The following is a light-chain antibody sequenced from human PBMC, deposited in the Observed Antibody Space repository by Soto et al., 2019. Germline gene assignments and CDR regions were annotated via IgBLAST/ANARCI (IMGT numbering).Light chain of an antibody. V-gene: IGKV1-9*01. CDR1: QGINNY. Sequence: DIPLTQSPSFLSASVGDRVTITCRASQGINNYLGWYQQKPGKAPKLLIYAASTLQSGVPSRFSGSGSGTEFTLTISSLQPQDFATYVCQQLNSYPITFGPRTKVHI. CDR3: QQLNSYPIT. CDR2: AAS. J-gene: IGKJ3*01.